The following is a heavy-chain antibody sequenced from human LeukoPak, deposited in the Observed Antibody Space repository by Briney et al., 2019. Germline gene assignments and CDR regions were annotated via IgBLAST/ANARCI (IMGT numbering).Heavy chain of an antibody. J-gene: IGHJ4*02. D-gene: IGHD3-10*01. CDR2: IRHDGSNE. Sequence: GGSLRLSCVGSGFTFSSYGMHWVRQAAGKGLEWVAFIRHDGSNEYYADSVKGRFTVSRDNSKNTLFLQMNSLRVEEMAVYYCAKEVHPYDSGTYYFDYWGRGTLATVSS. CDR3: AKEVHPYDSGTYYFDY. CDR1: GFTFSSYG. V-gene: IGHV3-30*02.